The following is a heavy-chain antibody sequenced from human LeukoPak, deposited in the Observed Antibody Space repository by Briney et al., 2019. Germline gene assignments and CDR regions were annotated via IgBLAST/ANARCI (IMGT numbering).Heavy chain of an antibody. CDR2: INHSGST. D-gene: IGHD6-13*01. CDR1: GESFTGYY. Sequence: RSSETLSLTCAVYGESFTGYYWSWIRQPPGKGLEWIGEINHSGSTNYNPSLKSRVTISVDTSKNQFSLKLSSVTAADTAVYYCARQEQQLIYNWFDPWGQGTLVTVSS. CDR3: ARQEQQLIYNWFDP. V-gene: IGHV4-34*01. J-gene: IGHJ5*02.